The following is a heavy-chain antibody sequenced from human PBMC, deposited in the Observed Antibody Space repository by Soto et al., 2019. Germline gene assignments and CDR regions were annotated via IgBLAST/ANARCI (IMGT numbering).Heavy chain of an antibody. Sequence: QVQLVQSGAEVKKPGASVKVSCKASGYTFTSYAMHWVRQAPGQRLEWMGWINAGNGNTKYSQKFQGRVTITRDTSASIAYMELSSLRSEDTDVYYCAKGIAVAPYYFDYWGQGTLVTVSS. V-gene: IGHV1-3*01. CDR1: GYTFTSYA. CDR2: INAGNGNT. CDR3: AKGIAVAPYYFDY. J-gene: IGHJ4*02. D-gene: IGHD6-19*01.